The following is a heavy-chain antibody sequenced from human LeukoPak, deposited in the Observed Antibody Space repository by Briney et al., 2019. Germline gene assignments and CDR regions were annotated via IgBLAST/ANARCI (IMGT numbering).Heavy chain of an antibody. CDR3: ARVRGDGSAFHY. D-gene: IGHD3-16*01. CDR1: GFTFSSYG. V-gene: IGHV3-23*01. CDR2: ISGSGGST. J-gene: IGHJ4*02. Sequence: GGSLRLSCAASGFTFSSYGMSWVRQAPGKGLEWVSAISGSGGSTYYADSVKGRFTISRDNAKNSLYLQMNSLRAEDTAVYYCARVRGDGSAFHYWGQGTLVTVSS.